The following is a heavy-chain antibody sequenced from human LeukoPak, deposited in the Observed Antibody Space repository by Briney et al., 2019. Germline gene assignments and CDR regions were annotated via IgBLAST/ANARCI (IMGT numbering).Heavy chain of an antibody. CDR1: GGSISSGSHY. CDR3: ASSTWGYDILTGYSSYFDY. V-gene: IGHV4-61*02. CDR2: IYTSGGT. J-gene: IGHJ4*02. D-gene: IGHD3-9*01. Sequence: SETLSLTCTVSGGSISSGSHYLSWIRQPAGKGLEWIGRIYTSGGTNYYPSLKSRVTISVDMSKNQFSLKLSSVTAADTAVYFCASSTWGYDILTGYSSYFDYWGQGTLVTVSS.